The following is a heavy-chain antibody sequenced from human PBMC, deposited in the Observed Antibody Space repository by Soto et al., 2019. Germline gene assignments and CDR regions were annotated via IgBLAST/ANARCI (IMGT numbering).Heavy chain of an antibody. V-gene: IGHV1-18*01. Sequence: QVQLVQSGAEVKKPGASVKVSCKASGYTFTSYGISWVRQAPGQGLEWMGWISAYNGNTNYAQKLQGRVTMTTDTSTSTAYMELRSLRSDDTAVYYCARDFTVTTDTSYYYYYGMDVWGQGTTVSVSS. D-gene: IGHD4-17*01. CDR3: ARDFTVTTDTSYYYYYGMDV. CDR1: GYTFTSYG. J-gene: IGHJ6*02. CDR2: ISAYNGNT.